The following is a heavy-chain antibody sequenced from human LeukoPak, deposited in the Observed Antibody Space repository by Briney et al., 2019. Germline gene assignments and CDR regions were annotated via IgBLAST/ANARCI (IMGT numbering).Heavy chain of an antibody. CDR1: GFTFSNYA. CDR2: ISGSGGST. J-gene: IGHJ4*02. D-gene: IGHD2-2*01. Sequence: GGSLRLSCAASGFTFSNYAVSWVRQAPGKGLEWVSGISGSGGSTNYADSVKGRFTISRDNSKNTLYLQMNRLRAEDTAVYYCAKDDCSSSSCFHWYYWGQGTLVTVSS. V-gene: IGHV3-23*01. CDR3: AKDDCSSSSCFHWYY.